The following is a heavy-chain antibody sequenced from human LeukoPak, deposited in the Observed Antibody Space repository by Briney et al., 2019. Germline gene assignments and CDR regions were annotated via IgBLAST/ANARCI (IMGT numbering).Heavy chain of an antibody. Sequence: GGSLRLSCAASGFTFSSYAMSWVRQAPGKGLEWVSAISGSGGSTYYADSVKGRFTISRDNSKNTLYLQMSSLRAEDTAVYYCAKDLRISGWYCAFDIWGQGTMVTVSS. CDR2: ISGSGGST. V-gene: IGHV3-23*01. CDR3: AKDLRISGWYCAFDI. CDR1: GFTFSSYA. J-gene: IGHJ3*02. D-gene: IGHD6-19*01.